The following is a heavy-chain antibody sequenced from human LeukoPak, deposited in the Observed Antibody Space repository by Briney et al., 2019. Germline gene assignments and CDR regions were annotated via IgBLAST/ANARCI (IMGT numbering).Heavy chain of an antibody. Sequence: GGSLRLSCAASGFTFSTYWMSWVRQAPGKGLEWVANIKQDGSEKYYVDSVKGRFTISRDNAKNSLYLQMNSLRAEDTAVYYCAELGITMIGGVWGKGTTVTISS. CDR2: IKQDGSEK. V-gene: IGHV3-7*01. CDR1: GFTFSTYW. D-gene: IGHD3-10*02. CDR3: AELGITMIGGV. J-gene: IGHJ6*04.